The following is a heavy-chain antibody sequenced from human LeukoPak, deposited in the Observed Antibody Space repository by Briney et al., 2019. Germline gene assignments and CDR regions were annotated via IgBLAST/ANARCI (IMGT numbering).Heavy chain of an antibody. Sequence: GASVKVSCKASGYTFASYDINWVRQATGQGLEWMGWMNPNSGNTGYAQKFQGRVTITRNTSISTAYMELSSLRSEDTAVYYCARDLSIAAAESWFDPRGQGTLVTVSS. D-gene: IGHD6-13*01. CDR1: GYTFASYD. CDR3: ARDLSIAAAESWFDP. J-gene: IGHJ5*02. V-gene: IGHV1-8*03. CDR2: MNPNSGNT.